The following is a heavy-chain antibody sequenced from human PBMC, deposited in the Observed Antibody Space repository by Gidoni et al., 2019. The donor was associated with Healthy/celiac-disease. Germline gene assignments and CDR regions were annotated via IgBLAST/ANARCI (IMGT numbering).Heavy chain of an antibody. CDR2: ISGSGGST. D-gene: IGHD2-15*01. CDR1: GFTFSSYA. V-gene: IGHV3-23*04. J-gene: IGHJ3*02. Sequence: EVQLVESGGGLVQPGGSLRRSCAASGFTFSSYAMSWDRQAPGKVLEWVSAISGSGGSTYYADSVKGRFTISRDNSKNTLYLHMNSLRAEDTAVYYCAKGLAAADDAFDIWGQGTMVTVSS. CDR3: AKGLAAADDAFDI.